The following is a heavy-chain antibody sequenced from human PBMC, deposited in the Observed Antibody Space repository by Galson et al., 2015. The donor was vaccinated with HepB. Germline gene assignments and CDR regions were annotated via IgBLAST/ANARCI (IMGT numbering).Heavy chain of an antibody. CDR2: ISYDGTNK. CDR1: GFSLSSFA. J-gene: IGHJ6*02. V-gene: IGHV3-30-3*01. CDR3: ARDSITGTNHYYGMDV. Sequence: SLRLSCAASGFSLSSFAMHWVRQAPGKGLEWVAVISYDGTNKHFADSVKGRFTISRDNSKLYLEMNSLRAEDSAVDYCARDSITGTNHYYGMDVWGQGTTVTVSS. D-gene: IGHD1-7*01.